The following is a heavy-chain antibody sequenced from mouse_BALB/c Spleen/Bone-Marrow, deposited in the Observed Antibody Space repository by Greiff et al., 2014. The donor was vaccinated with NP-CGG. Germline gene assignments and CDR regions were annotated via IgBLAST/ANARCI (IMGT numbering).Heavy chain of an antibody. D-gene: IGHD4-1*01. CDR2: IYPYSGGT. Sequence: EVQLQQSGPELVRPGASVKISCKASGYTFTDYNIYWVKQSHGKSLEWIGYIYPYSGGTGYNQKFKSKATLTVDNSSTTAYMELRSLTSEDSAVYYRARGNWDFAYWGQGTLVTVST. CDR1: GYTFTDYN. V-gene: IGHV1S29*02. J-gene: IGHJ3*01. CDR3: ARGNWDFAY.